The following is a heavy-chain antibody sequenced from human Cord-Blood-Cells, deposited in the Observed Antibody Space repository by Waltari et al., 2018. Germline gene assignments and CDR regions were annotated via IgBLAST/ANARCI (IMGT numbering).Heavy chain of an antibody. CDR3: ARGPPRGVFDY. J-gene: IGHJ4*02. CDR1: GGSISSYY. D-gene: IGHD3-10*01. Sequence: QVQLQESGPGLVKPSETLSLTCTVSGGSISSYYWSWIRQPPGKGLEWIGYIYYSGSTNYNPSLQSRVTISVDTSKNQFSLKLSSVTAADTAVYYCARGPPRGVFDYWGQGTLVTVSS. CDR2: IYYSGST. V-gene: IGHV4-59*01.